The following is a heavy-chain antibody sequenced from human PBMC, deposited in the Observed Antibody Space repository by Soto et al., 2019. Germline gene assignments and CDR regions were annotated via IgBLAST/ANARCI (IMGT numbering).Heavy chain of an antibody. D-gene: IGHD3-16*02. Sequence: EVQLVESGGGLVQPGGSLKLSCAASGFTVSGSAVHWVRQASGKGLEWVGRIRSKTNSYATAYAASVKGRFTISRDDSKNTAYLQMKSLKIEDTAVYYCTSHLAELSFPRAFDIWGQGTMVTVSS. CDR3: TSHLAELSFPRAFDI. CDR2: IRSKTNSYAT. J-gene: IGHJ3*02. CDR1: GFTVSGSA. V-gene: IGHV3-73*01.